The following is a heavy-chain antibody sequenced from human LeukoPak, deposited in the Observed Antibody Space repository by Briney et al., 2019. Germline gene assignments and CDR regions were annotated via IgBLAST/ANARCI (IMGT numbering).Heavy chain of an antibody. CDR2: IIPIFGIA. CDR1: GGTFSSYA. V-gene: IGHV1-69*17. Sequence: SVKVSCKASGGTFSSYAISWVRQAPGQGLEWMGGIIPIFGIANYAQKFQGRVTITADKSTSTAYMELSSLRSEDTAVYYCARLSIAVAGTEDYWGQGTLVTVSS. J-gene: IGHJ4*02. D-gene: IGHD6-19*01. CDR3: ARLSIAVAGTEDY.